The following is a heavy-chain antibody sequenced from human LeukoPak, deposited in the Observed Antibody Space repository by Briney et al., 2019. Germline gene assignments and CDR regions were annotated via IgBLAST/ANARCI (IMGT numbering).Heavy chain of an antibody. J-gene: IGHJ4*02. CDR2: IYYSGST. CDR3: AMGSGSYYLIVVEDY. D-gene: IGHD3-10*01. V-gene: IGHV4-39*01. Sequence: PSETLSLTCTVSGVSISSSSYSWGWIRQPPGKGLAWIGSIYYSGSTYYNPSLKSRVTISVDTSKNQFSLKLSSVTAADTAVYYCAMGSGSYYLIVVEDYWGQGTLVTVSS. CDR1: GVSISSSSYS.